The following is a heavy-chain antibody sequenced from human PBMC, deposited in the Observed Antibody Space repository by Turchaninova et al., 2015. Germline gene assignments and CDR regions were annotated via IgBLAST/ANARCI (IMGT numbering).Heavy chain of an antibody. Sequence: RAGAGSSVRGGYCWALGRQPPGMGREWMGCVYHRGRTYYNPALRSRVTVSVDTSKNQFSLRLTAVAAADTAMYYCARLREGQLCLDPWGQGTLVTVSP. CDR2: VYHRGRT. D-gene: IGHD3-16*01. CDR3: ARLREGQLCLDP. J-gene: IGHJ5*02. CDR1: GSSVRGGYC. V-gene: IGHV4-38-2*01.